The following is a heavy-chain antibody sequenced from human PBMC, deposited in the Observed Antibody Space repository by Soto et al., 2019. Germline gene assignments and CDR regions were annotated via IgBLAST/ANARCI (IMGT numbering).Heavy chain of an antibody. Sequence: TSETLSLTCAVSGYSISSGYYWGWIRQPPGKGLEWIGSIYHSGSTYYNPSLKSRVTVSVDTSKNQFSLKLSSVTAADTAVYYCARAVGYCSGGSCYLFDYWGQGTLVTVSS. V-gene: IGHV4-38-2*01. J-gene: IGHJ4*02. CDR3: ARAVGYCSGGSCYLFDY. CDR1: GYSISSGYY. CDR2: IYHSGST. D-gene: IGHD2-15*01.